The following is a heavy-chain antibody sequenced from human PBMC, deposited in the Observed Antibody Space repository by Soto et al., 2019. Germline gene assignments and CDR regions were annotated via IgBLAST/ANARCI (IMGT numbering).Heavy chain of an antibody. Sequence: SETLSLTCTASGGSISSSSYYWGWIRQPPGKGLEWIGSIYYSGSTYYNPSLKSRVTISVDTSKNQFSLKLSSVTAADTAVYYCARHRRITMVRGVIPRYFDYWGQGTLVTVSS. CDR1: GGSISSSSYY. J-gene: IGHJ4*02. V-gene: IGHV4-39*01. CDR2: IYYSGST. CDR3: ARHRRITMVRGVIPRYFDY. D-gene: IGHD3-10*01.